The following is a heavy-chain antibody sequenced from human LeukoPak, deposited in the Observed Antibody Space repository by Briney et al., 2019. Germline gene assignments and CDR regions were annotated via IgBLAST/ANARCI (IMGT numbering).Heavy chain of an antibody. V-gene: IGHV3-11*01. Sequence: GGSLRLSCAASGFSFSDNYMSWIRQAPGQGLEWVSYISSSGSSIDYADSVKDRFTISRDNAKNSLYLQMNSLRAEDTAVYYCAKDMPVVTMVRGVMDYWGQGTLVTVSS. CDR1: GFSFSDNY. CDR2: ISSSGSSI. D-gene: IGHD3-10*01. J-gene: IGHJ4*02. CDR3: AKDMPVVTMVRGVMDY.